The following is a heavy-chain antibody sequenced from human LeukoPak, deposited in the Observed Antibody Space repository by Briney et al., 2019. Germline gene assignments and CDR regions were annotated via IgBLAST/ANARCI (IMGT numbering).Heavy chain of an antibody. CDR1: GFAFSSLY. CDR3: ARGQWLVDAFDI. Sequence: GGSLRLSCAASGFAFSSLYMSWVRQAPGKGLEWVSYISSSSSTIYYADSVKGRFTISRDNAKNSLYLQMNSLRAEDTAVYYCARGQWLVDAFDIWGQGTMVTVSS. D-gene: IGHD6-19*01. V-gene: IGHV3-48*01. J-gene: IGHJ3*02. CDR2: ISSSSSTI.